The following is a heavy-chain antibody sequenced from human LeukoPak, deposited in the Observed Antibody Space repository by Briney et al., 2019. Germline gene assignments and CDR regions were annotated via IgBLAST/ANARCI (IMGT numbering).Heavy chain of an antibody. CDR2: INTNTGNP. J-gene: IGHJ6*03. D-gene: IGHD2-15*01. Sequence: ASVKVSCKASGYTFTQYAMNWVRQAPGQGLECLGGINTNTGNPTYGQGFTGRFVFSFDTSVSTAYLEISSLKAEDTAIYYCARSRRVVVPSTLNSADDYYYYMDVWGKGTTVTVSS. CDR1: GYTFTQYA. CDR3: ARSRRVVVPSTLNSADDYYYYMDV. V-gene: IGHV7-4-1*02.